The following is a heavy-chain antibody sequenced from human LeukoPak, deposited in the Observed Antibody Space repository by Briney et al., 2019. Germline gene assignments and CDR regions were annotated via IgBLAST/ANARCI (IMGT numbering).Heavy chain of an antibody. CDR3: ARRGDYAGGLGYYGMDV. V-gene: IGHV3-23*01. CDR1: GFSFSSYA. J-gene: IGHJ6*02. D-gene: IGHD4-17*01. CDR2: VNENGGRT. Sequence: GGSLRLSCAASGFSFSSYAMGWVRQAPGKGLEWVSTVNENGGRTYYADSVKGRFTMSRDNAKNSLYLQMNSLRAEDTAVYYCARRGDYAGGLGYYGMDVWGQGTTVTVSS.